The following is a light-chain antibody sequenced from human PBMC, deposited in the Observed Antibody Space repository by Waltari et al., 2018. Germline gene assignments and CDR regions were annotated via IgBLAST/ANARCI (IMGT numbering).Light chain of an antibody. CDR2: WAS. CDR1: QSVLYSSNNNNY. Sequence: DIVMTQSPDSPAVSLGEGATINCKSSQSVLYSSNNNNYLAWYQQKPGQPPKLLIFWASTRESGVPDRFSGSGSGTDFTLTISSLQAEDVAVYYCQQYYSTPRTFGQGTKVEIK. CDR3: QQYYSTPRT. V-gene: IGKV4-1*01. J-gene: IGKJ1*01.